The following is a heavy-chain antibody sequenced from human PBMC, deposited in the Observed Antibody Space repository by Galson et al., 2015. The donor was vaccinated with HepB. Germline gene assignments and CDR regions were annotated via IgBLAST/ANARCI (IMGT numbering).Heavy chain of an antibody. Sequence: SVKVSCKASGYTFTDYYLHWVRQAPGQGLEWMGRINPDTGGTNYAQSFQGRVTMTRDTSITTAYMDLSRLRSDDTALYYCVCFLEWPPKAPAPYWGQGTLVTVSS. CDR1: GYTFTDYY. V-gene: IGHV1-2*06. CDR3: VCFLEWPPKAPAPY. CDR2: INPDTGGT. J-gene: IGHJ4*02. D-gene: IGHD3-3*01.